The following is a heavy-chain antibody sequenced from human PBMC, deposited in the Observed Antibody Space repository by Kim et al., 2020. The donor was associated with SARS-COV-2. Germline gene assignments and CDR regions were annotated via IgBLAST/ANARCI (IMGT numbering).Heavy chain of an antibody. CDR2: ISSSSSYT. V-gene: IGHV3-11*06. CDR3: ARDSHYYGSGSYFAEHYYYGMDV. CDR1: GFTFSDYY. J-gene: IGHJ6*02. Sequence: GGSLRLSCAASGFTFSDYYMSWIRQAPGKGLEWVSYISSSSSYTNYADSVKGRFTISRDNAKNSLYLQMNSLRAEDTAVYYCARDSHYYGSGSYFAEHYYYGMDVWGQGTTVTVSS. D-gene: IGHD3-10*01.